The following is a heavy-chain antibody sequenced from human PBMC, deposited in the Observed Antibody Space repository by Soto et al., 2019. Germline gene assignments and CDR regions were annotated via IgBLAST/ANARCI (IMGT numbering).Heavy chain of an antibody. J-gene: IGHJ2*01. D-gene: IGHD4-17*01. V-gene: IGHV4-31*03. CDR2: IYYSGST. Sequence: QVQLQESGPGLVKPSQTLSLTCTVSGGSISSGGYYWSWIRQHPGKGLEWIGYIYYSGSTHYNPCLESRVTISVDTPQHQYCLKLSSVAAADPAVYYCARDTTVTTYWYFDLWGRGTLVAVSS. CDR3: ARDTTVTTYWYFDL. CDR1: GGSISSGGYY.